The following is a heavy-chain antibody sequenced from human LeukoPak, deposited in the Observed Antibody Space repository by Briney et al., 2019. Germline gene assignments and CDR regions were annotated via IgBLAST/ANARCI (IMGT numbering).Heavy chain of an antibody. CDR2: ISAYNGNT. Sequence: GASVKVSCKASGYTFTSYGISWVRQAPGQGLEWMGWISAYNGNTNYAQKLQGRATMTTDTSTSTAYMELRSLRSDDTAVYYCVPQIYSGSYYMDYWGQGTLVTVSS. V-gene: IGHV1-18*01. CDR1: GYTFTSYG. J-gene: IGHJ4*02. D-gene: IGHD1-26*01. CDR3: VPQIYSGSYYMDY.